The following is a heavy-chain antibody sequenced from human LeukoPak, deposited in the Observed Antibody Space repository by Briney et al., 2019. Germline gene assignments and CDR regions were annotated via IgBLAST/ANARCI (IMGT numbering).Heavy chain of an antibody. J-gene: IGHJ4*02. Sequence: PGGSLRLSCAASGFTFSSYGMSWVRQAPGKGLEWVSVISSSGGSTYYADSVKGRFTISRDNSKNTLYLQMNSLRAEDTAVYYCAKYSGYDYPIFDYWGQGTLVTVSS. CDR2: ISSSGGST. D-gene: IGHD5-12*01. CDR3: AKYSGYDYPIFDY. CDR1: GFTFSSYG. V-gene: IGHV3-23*01.